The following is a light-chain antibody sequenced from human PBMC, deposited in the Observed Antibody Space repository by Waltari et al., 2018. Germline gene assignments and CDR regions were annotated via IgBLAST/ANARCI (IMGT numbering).Light chain of an antibody. CDR3: SSYAGSNTFL. Sequence: QAALTQPPSVSGSPGQSVTISCTGTSGDIGGYNYVSWYQQHPCKVPKVMIYDVSKRPSGVSDRFSGSKSGNTASLTISGLQAEDEADYYCSSYAGSNTFLFGGGTRLTVL. V-gene: IGLV2-11*01. J-gene: IGLJ2*01. CDR2: DVS. CDR1: SGDIGGYNY.